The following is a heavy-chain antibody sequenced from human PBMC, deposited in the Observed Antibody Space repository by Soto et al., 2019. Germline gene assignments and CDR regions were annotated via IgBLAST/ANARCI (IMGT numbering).Heavy chain of an antibody. Sequence: PGGSXRLSCAASGFTFSSYAMSWVRQAPGKGLEWVSAISGSGGSTYYADSVKGRFTISRDNSKNTLYLQMNSLRAEDTAVYYCAKHLPAADYYYYYMDVWGKGTTVTVSS. V-gene: IGHV3-23*01. J-gene: IGHJ6*03. CDR2: ISGSGGST. CDR3: AKHLPAADYYYYYMDV. CDR1: GFTFSSYA. D-gene: IGHD2-2*01.